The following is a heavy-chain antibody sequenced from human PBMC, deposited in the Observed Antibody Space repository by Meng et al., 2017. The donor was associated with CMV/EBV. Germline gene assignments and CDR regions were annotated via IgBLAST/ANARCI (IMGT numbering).Heavy chain of an antibody. Sequence: AASGVTFSNYDMDWVRQAPGKGLEWVSTINRDVGISYLASVKGRFTISRDNSKNTLYLQMNSLGAEDTAIYYCARGRSSVAADFDFWGQGTLVTVSS. V-gene: IGHV3-23*01. J-gene: IGHJ4*02. CDR2: INRDVGIS. D-gene: IGHD2-15*01. CDR1: GVTFSNYD. CDR3: ARGRSSVAADFDF.